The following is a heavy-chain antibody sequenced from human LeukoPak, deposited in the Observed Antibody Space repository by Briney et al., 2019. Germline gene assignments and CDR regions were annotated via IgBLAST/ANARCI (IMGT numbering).Heavy chain of an antibody. J-gene: IGHJ6*03. CDR2: IKQDGSEK. V-gene: IGHV3-7*01. CDR1: GFTFSSYW. CDR3: AKANFRITIFGVVIAPLDYYYYMDV. Sequence: PGGSLRLSCAASGFTFSSYWMSWVRQAPGKGLEWVANIKQDGSEKYYVDSVKGRFTISRDNAKNSLYLQMNSLRADAPAVYYCAKANFRITIFGVVIAPLDYYYYMDVWGKGTTVTVSS. D-gene: IGHD3-3*01.